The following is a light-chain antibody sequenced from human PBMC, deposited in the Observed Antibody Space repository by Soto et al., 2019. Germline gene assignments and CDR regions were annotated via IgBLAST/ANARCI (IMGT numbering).Light chain of an antibody. CDR2: SNN. V-gene: IGLV1-44*01. CDR1: TSNIGSNT. Sequence: QSVLTQPPSASGTPGQRVTISCSGSTSNIGSNTVNWYQQLPGTAPKLLIYSNNQGPSGVPDRFSGSKSGTSASLAISGLQSEDEADYYCAAWDDSLSGYVFGTGTKLTVL. J-gene: IGLJ1*01. CDR3: AAWDDSLSGYV.